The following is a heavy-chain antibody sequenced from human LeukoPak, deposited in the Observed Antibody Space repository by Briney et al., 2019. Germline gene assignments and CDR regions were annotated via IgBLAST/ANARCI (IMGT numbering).Heavy chain of an antibody. CDR3: ARDVDTAMGTDY. CDR1: GYTFTSYY. CDR2: INPSGGST. Sequence: GESLKISCKGSGYTFTSYYMHWVRQAPGQGLEWMGIINPSGGSTSYAQKFQGRVTMTRDTSTSTVYMELSSLRSEDTAVYYCARDVDTAMGTDYWGQGTLVTVSS. V-gene: IGHV1-46*01. D-gene: IGHD5-18*01. J-gene: IGHJ4*02.